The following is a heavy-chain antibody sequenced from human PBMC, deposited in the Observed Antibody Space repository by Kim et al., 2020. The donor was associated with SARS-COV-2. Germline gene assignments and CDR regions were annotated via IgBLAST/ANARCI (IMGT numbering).Heavy chain of an antibody. J-gene: IGHJ2*01. V-gene: IGHV4-59*08. CDR3: ARQNYYGSGTGTYFYVDL. CDR1: GASINNYY. CDR2: IYYSGST. Sequence: SETLSLTCTVSGASINNYYWSWIRQPPGKGLEWMADIYYSGSTIYNPSLTSRVTISLDTSKNQFSLKLRSVTAADAAVYYCARQNYYGSGTGTYFYVDLWGRGSLVTVSS. D-gene: IGHD3-10*01.